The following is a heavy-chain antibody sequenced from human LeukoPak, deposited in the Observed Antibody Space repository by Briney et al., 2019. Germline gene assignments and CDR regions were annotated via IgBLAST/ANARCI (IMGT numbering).Heavy chain of an antibody. J-gene: IGHJ4*02. D-gene: IGHD1-26*01. Sequence: GGSLRLSCAASGFTFSSYEMNWVRQDPGKGLEWVSYISSSGSTIYYADSVKGRFTISRDNAKNSLYLQMNSLRAEDTAVYYCARVASLSGFDYWGQGTLVTVSS. CDR3: ARVASLSGFDY. CDR2: ISSSGSTI. CDR1: GFTFSSYE. V-gene: IGHV3-48*03.